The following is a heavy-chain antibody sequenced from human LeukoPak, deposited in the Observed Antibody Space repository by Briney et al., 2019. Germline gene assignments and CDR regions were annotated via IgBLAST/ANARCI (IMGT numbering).Heavy chain of an antibody. CDR2: ISYDGSNK. Sequence: GGSLRLSCAASQFTFSSYTMHWVRQAPGKGLEWVAVISYDGSNKYYADSVKGRFTISRDNSKNTLYLQMNSLRAEDTAVYYCARGEQRNDFWSGPFDYWGQGTLVTVSS. V-gene: IGHV3-30-3*01. J-gene: IGHJ4*02. CDR1: QFTFSSYT. CDR3: ARGEQRNDFWSGPFDY. D-gene: IGHD3-3*01.